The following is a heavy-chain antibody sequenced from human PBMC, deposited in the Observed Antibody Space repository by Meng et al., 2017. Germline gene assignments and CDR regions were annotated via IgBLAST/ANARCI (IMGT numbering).Heavy chain of an antibody. Sequence: ASVKVSCNASGYTFTGDYMHWVRQAPGQGLEWMGWINPNSGGTNYAQKVQGRVTMTRDTSISTAYMELSRLRSDDTDVYYCARDPKDLQKRPKYYYYYYGMDVWGQGTTVTVSS. J-gene: IGHJ6*02. D-gene: IGHD1-1*01. CDR2: INPNSGGT. V-gene: IGHV1-2*02. CDR1: GYTFTGDY. CDR3: ARDPKDLQKRPKYYYYYYGMDV.